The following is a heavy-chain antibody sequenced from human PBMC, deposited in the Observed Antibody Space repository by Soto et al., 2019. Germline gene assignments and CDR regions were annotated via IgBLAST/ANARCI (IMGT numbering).Heavy chain of an antibody. CDR3: AKRPYYDFWSGYYLDY. CDR1: GFTFSSYA. Sequence: GGSLRLSCAASGFTFSSYAMSWVRQAPGKGLEWVSAISGSGGSTYYADSVKGRFTISRDNSKNTLYLQMNSLRAEDTAVYYCAKRPYYDFWSGYYLDYWGQGTLVTVSS. V-gene: IGHV3-23*01. D-gene: IGHD3-3*01. J-gene: IGHJ4*02. CDR2: ISGSGGST.